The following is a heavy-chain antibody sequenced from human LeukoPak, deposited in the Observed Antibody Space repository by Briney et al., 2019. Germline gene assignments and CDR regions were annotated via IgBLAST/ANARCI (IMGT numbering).Heavy chain of an antibody. V-gene: IGHV4-39*01. CDR3: ARHIAYCGGDCYSYYFDY. CDR1: GGSISSSSYY. D-gene: IGHD2-21*01. CDR2: IYHSGST. Sequence: SETLSLTCTVSGGSISSSSYYWGWIRQPPGKGLEWIGSIYHSGSTYYNPSLKSRVTMSVDTSKNQFSLKLSSVTAADTAVYYCARHIAYCGGDCYSYYFDYWGQGTLVTVSS. J-gene: IGHJ4*02.